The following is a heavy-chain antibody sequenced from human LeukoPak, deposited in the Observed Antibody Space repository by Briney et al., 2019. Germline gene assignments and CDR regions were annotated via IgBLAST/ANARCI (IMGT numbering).Heavy chain of an antibody. V-gene: IGHV6-1*01. Sequence: SRTLSLTCAISGDSVSSNSAAWNWIRQSPSRGLEWLGRTYYRSKWYNDYAVSVKSRITINPDTSKNQFSLQLNSVTPEDTAVYYCTTSSSQKGAFDIWGQGTMVTVSS. CDR2: TYYRSKWYN. J-gene: IGHJ3*02. CDR1: GDSVSSNSAA. D-gene: IGHD6-13*01. CDR3: TTSSSQKGAFDI.